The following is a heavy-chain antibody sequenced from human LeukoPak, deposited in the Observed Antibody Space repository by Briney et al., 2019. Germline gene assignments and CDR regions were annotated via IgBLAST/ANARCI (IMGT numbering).Heavy chain of an antibody. D-gene: IGHD1-20*01. CDR3: AKRWGITGTTYFDL. J-gene: IGHJ2*01. CDR1: GFTFSSYA. V-gene: IGHV3-23*01. Sequence: TGGSLRLSCAASGFTFSSYAMSWVRQAPGKGLEWVSSISGSGGSTYYADSVKGRFTISRDNSKNTLYLQMNSLRAGDTAVYYCAKRWGITGTTYFDLWGRGILVTVSS. CDR2: ISGSGGST.